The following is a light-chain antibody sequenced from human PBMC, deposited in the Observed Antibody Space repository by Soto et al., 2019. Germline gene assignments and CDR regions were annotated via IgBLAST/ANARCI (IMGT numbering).Light chain of an antibody. V-gene: IGKV1-5*03. J-gene: IGKJ1*01. CDR3: QQYSGSSPWT. Sequence: DIPMTQSPSTLSASVGDSVTITCRASQSISSWLAWYQQKPGTAPKLLIYKASNLESGVPSRFSGSGSGTEFTLTISSLQPDDFATYYCQQYSGSSPWTFGQGTRVEIK. CDR2: KAS. CDR1: QSISSW.